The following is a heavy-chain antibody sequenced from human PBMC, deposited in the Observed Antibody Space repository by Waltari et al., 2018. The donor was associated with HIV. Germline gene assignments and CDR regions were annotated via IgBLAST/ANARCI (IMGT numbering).Heavy chain of an antibody. CDR3: ARKYSSSWGAPFDY. CDR1: GFTPPSTG. Sequence: QVQLVEPAGGVVQPGRSLRLSCAASGFTPPSTGLHWVRQAPGKGLEWVTVIWYDGSKKYYADSVKGRFTISRDNSKNTLYLQMNSPRIEDTAVYYCARKYSSSWGAPFDYWGQGTLVTVSS. V-gene: IGHV3-33*01. CDR2: IWYDGSKK. D-gene: IGHD6-13*01. J-gene: IGHJ4*02.